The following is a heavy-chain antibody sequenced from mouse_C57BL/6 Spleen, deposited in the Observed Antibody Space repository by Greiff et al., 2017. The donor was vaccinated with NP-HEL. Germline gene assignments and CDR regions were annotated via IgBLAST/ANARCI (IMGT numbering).Heavy chain of an antibody. D-gene: IGHD1-1*01. CDR1: GFSLTSYG. Sequence: QVQLKESGPGLVQPSQSLSITCTVSGFSLTSYGVHWVRQSPGKGLEWLGVIWRGGSTDYNAAFMSRLSITKDNSKSQVFFKMNSLQADDTAIYYCAKENYYGSSYGDAMDYWGQGTSVTVSS. V-gene: IGHV2-5*01. CDR3: AKENYYGSSYGDAMDY. CDR2: IWRGGST. J-gene: IGHJ4*01.